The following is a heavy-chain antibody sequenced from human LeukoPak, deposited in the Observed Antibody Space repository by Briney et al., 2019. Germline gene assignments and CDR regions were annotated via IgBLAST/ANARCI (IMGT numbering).Heavy chain of an antibody. CDR1: GASISSHY. Sequence: PSETLSLTCTVSGASISSHYWSWIRQPPGKGLEWIGFIYYSGSNDYNPSLKSRATISVDTSKNQLSLKLSSVTAADTAVYYCARHPLYTSRAQLDYWGQGTLVTVSS. CDR3: ARHPLYTSRAQLDY. D-gene: IGHD6-13*01. J-gene: IGHJ4*02. V-gene: IGHV4-59*08. CDR2: IYYSGSN.